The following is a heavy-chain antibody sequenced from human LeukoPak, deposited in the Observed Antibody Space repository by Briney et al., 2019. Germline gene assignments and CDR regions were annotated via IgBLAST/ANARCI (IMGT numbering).Heavy chain of an antibody. CDR1: GFTFSSYA. CDR3: AKDHLSMGSSGGEGDAFDI. D-gene: IGHD3-10*01. CDR2: ISGSGGST. J-gene: IGHJ3*02. Sequence: PGGSLRLSCAASGFTFSSYAMSWVRQAPGKGLEWASAISGSGGSTYYADSVKGRFTISRDNSKNTLYLQMNSLRAEDTAVYYCAKDHLSMGSSGGEGDAFDIWGQGTMVTVSS. V-gene: IGHV3-23*01.